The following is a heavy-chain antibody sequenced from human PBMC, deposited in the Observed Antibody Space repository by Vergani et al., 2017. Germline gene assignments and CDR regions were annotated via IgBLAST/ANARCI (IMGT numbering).Heavy chain of an antibody. J-gene: IGHJ4*02. CDR3: AKLPSGRIVGPLYYFDS. Sequence: EGQLVESGGDWVQRGGSLRLSCAASGFISSSYWMSWVRQAPGKGLEWVANVNQDGSEKYYVDSVRGRFTIFRDNSKNTLYLQMNSLRAEDTAVYYCAKLPSGRIVGPLYYFDSWGQGTLVTVSS. CDR2: VNQDGSEK. V-gene: IGHV3-7*03. D-gene: IGHD1-26*01. CDR1: GFISSSYW.